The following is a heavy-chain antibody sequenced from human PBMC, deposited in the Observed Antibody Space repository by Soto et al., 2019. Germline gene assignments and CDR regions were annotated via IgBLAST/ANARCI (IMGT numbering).Heavy chain of an antibody. CDR3: TRKTGIIGVDV. V-gene: IGHV3-73*01. CDR1: GFTFSGSA. CDR2: IRSKANSYAT. Sequence: LRLSCAASGFTFSGSAMHWVRQASGKGLEWVGRIRSKANSYATAYAVSVKGRFTISRDDSKNTAYLQMNSLKTEDTAVYYCTRKTGIIGVDVWGQGTLVTVS. J-gene: IGHJ6*02. D-gene: IGHD3-16*01.